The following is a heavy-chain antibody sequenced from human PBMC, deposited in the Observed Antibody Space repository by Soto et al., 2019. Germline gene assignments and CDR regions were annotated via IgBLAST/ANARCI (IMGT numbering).Heavy chain of an antibody. V-gene: IGHV3-53*04. CDR1: GFTVSSNY. CDR2: IYSGGST. CDR3: ARGEGATDGYSDY. D-gene: IGHD1-26*01. J-gene: IGHJ4*02. Sequence: EVQLVESGGGLVQPGGSKRLSCAASGFTVSSNYMSWVRQAPGKGLEWVSVIYSGGSTYYADSVKGRFTISRHNSKNTLYLQMNSLRAEDTAVYYCARGEGATDGYSDYWGQGTLVTVSS.